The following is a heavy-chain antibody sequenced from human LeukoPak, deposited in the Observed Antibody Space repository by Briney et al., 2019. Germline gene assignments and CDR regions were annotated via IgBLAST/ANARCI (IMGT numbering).Heavy chain of an antibody. J-gene: IGHJ4*02. CDR1: GYTFTGYY. CDR3: ARSSANTYYYDSSGYHRFDY. D-gene: IGHD3-22*01. V-gene: IGHV1-2*04. Sequence: ASVKVSCKASGYTFTGYYMHWVRQAPGQGLEWMGWINPNSGGTNYAQKFQGWVTMTRDTSISTAYMELSRLRSDDTAVYYCARSSANTYYYDSSGYHRFDYWGQGTLVTVSS. CDR2: INPNSGGT.